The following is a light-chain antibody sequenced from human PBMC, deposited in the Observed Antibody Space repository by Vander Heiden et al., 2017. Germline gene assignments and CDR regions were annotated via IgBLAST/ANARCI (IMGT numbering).Light chain of an antibody. Sequence: QSVLTQPPSASGTPGQRVPISCSGSDSNIGLNPVNWYQQLPGTAPKLLIYNNNQRPSGVPDRFSGSKSGTSASLAIIGLQSEDEADYYCSAWDKWPHVFGTGTKVTV. CDR1: DSNIGLNP. V-gene: IGLV1-44*01. J-gene: IGLJ1*01. CDR2: NNN. CDR3: SAWDKWPHV.